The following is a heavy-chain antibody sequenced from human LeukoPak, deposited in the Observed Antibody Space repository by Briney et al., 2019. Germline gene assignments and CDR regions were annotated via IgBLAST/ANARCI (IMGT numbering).Heavy chain of an antibody. V-gene: IGHV3-7*01. D-gene: IGHD3-10*01. J-gene: IGHJ4*02. CDR3: AREAYYYGSGSPIDY. CDR2: IKQDGSEK. Sequence: PGGSLRLSCAASGFTFSSYWMSWVRQAPGKGLEWVANIKQDGSEKYYVDSVKGRFTISRDNAKNSLYLQMNSLRAEDTAVYYCAREAYYYGSGSPIDYWGQGTLVTVSS. CDR1: GFTFSSYW.